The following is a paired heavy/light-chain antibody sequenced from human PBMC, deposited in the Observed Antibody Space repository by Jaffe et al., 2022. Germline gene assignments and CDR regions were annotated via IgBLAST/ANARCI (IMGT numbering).Light chain of an antibody. J-gene: IGLJ2*01. CDR2: DVS. Sequence: QSALTQPASVSGSPGQSITISCTGTSSDVGGYNYVSWYQQHPGKAPKLMIYDVSNRPSGVSNRFSGSKSGNTASLTISGLQAEDEADYYCSSYTSSSTHVFGGGTKLTVL. CDR3: SSYTSSSTHV. V-gene: IGLV2-14*03. CDR1: SSDVGGYNY.
Heavy chain of an antibody. Sequence: QVQLVQSGAEVKKPGSSVKVSCKASGGTFSSYAISWVRQAPGQGLEWMGGIIPIFGTANYAQKFQGRVTITADESTSTAYMELSSLRSEDTAVYYCARVGPHGDYSLGFYYYYYYMDVWGKGTTVTVSS. CDR3: ARVGPHGDYSLGFYYYYYYMDV. D-gene: IGHD4-17*01. V-gene: IGHV1-69*01. CDR2: IIPIFGTA. CDR1: GGTFSSYA. J-gene: IGHJ6*03.